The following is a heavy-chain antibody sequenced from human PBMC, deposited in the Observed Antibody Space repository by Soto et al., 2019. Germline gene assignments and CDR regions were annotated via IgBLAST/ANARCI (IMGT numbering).Heavy chain of an antibody. V-gene: IGHV4-34*01. CDR1: GGSFSGYY. D-gene: IGHD3-10*01. CDR3: ARVYYYGSGSYYNRGFWFDP. J-gene: IGHJ5*02. Sequence: SETLSLTCGVYGGSFSGYYWSWIRQPPGKGLEWIGEINHSGSTNYNPSLKSRVTISVDTSKNQFSLKLSSVTAADTAVYYCARVYYYGSGSYYNRGFWFDPWGQGTLVTVSS. CDR2: INHSGST.